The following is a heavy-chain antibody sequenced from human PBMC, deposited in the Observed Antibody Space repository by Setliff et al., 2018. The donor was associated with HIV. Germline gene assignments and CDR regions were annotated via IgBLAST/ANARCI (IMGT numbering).Heavy chain of an antibody. Sequence: SETLSLTCTVSGGSISSGSYYWSWIRQPAGKGLEWIGRIYTSGSTNYNPSLKSRVTISVDTSENQFSLKLSSVTAADTAVYYCARGGSGSPFDYWGQGTLVTVSS. J-gene: IGHJ4*02. CDR1: GGSISSGSYY. CDR3: ARGGSGSPFDY. V-gene: IGHV4-61*02. D-gene: IGHD1-26*01. CDR2: IYTSGST.